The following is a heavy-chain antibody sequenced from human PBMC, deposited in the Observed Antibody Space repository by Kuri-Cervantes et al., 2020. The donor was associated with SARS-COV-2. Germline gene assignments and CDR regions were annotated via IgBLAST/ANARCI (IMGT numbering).Heavy chain of an antibody. D-gene: IGHD4-23*01. J-gene: IGHJ6*02. CDR3: ARDGVDYGGSYYYYGMDV. CDR1: GFTFSSYW. Sequence: GESLKISCAASGFTFSSYWMSWVRQAPGKGLEWVANIKQDGSEKYYVDSVKGRFTISRDNAKNSLYLQMNSLRAEDAAVYYCARDGVDYGGSYYYYGMDVWGQGTTVTVSS. CDR2: IKQDGSEK. V-gene: IGHV3-7*05.